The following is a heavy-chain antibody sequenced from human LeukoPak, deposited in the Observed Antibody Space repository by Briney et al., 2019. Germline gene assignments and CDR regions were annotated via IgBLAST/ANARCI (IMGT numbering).Heavy chain of an antibody. Sequence: GGSLRLSCAASGFTFSPYWMNWFRQAPGKGLEWVALIKEDGSEELYDGSVEGRFTISRDSGKNSLYLQMNSLRAEDTAVYYCAGGAGWLSDYWGQGSLVTVSS. CDR3: AGGAGWLSDY. J-gene: IGHJ4*02. D-gene: IGHD2-15*01. CDR2: IKEDGSEE. V-gene: IGHV3-7*03. CDR1: GFTFSPYW.